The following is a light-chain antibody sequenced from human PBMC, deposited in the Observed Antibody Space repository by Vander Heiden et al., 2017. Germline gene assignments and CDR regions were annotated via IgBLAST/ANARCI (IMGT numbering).Light chain of an antibody. CDR1: SSNIGNNY. CDR3: RTWDSSLSAAF. V-gene: IGLV1-51*01. Sequence: QSVLTQPPSVSAAPGQKVTISCSGSSSNIGNNYVSWYQHLPGTAPKLLIYDNNKRPSGIPDRFSGSKSGTSATLGITGLQTGDEADYYCRTWDSSLSAAFFGGGTKLTVL. CDR2: DNN. J-gene: IGLJ2*01.